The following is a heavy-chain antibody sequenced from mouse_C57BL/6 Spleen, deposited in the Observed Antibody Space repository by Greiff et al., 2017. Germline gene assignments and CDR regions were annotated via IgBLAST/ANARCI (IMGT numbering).Heavy chain of an antibody. Sequence: VQLQQPGAELVKPGASVKLSCKASGYTFTSYWMHWVKQRPGQGLEWIGMIHPNSGSTNYNEKFKSKATLTVDKSSSTAYMQLSSLTSEDSAVYYCARSEWAGNYYPFAYWGQGTLVTVSA. J-gene: IGHJ3*01. CDR1: GYTFTSYW. V-gene: IGHV1-64*01. CDR3: ARSEWAGNYYPFAY. CDR2: IHPNSGST. D-gene: IGHD1-1*01.